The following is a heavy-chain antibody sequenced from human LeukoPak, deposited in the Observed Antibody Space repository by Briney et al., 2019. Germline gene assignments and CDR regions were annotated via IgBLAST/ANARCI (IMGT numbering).Heavy chain of an antibody. J-gene: IGHJ5*02. V-gene: IGHV4-59*01. Sequence: SETLTLTCTVSGGSISTYYWSWIRQPPGKGLEWIGYIYYSGSTNYNPSLRSRVTILIDTSKNQFSLKLNSVTAADTAVYYCARLSRYQPYWFDPWGQGTLVTVSS. CDR2: IYYSGST. D-gene: IGHD2-2*01. CDR1: GGSISTYY. CDR3: ARLSRYQPYWFDP.